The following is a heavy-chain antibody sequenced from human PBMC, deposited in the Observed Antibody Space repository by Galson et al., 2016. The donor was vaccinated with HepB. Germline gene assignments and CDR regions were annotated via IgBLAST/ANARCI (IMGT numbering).Heavy chain of an antibody. CDR3: AVGGDF. Sequence: SVKVSCKASGYSFIAFYIHWVRQAPGQGLEWMGWIYPNNGDTSYSQKFQGRVTMTRDTSINTAYMEFSRLTSDDTAVYYCAVGGDFWGRGTLITVSS. V-gene: IGHV1-2*02. CDR1: GYSFIAFY. J-gene: IGHJ4*02. D-gene: IGHD3-16*01. CDR2: IYPNNGDT.